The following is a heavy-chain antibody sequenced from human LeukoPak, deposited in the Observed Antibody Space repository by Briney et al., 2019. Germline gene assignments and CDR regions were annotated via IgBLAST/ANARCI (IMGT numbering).Heavy chain of an antibody. D-gene: IGHD3-22*01. J-gene: IGHJ3*02. V-gene: IGHV3-53*01. Sequence: GGSLRLSCAASGFTVSSNYMSWVRQAPGKGLEWGSVIYSGGSTYYADSVKGRFTISRDNSKSSLYLQMNSLRADDTAVYYCARRGRASDYYYKGGFDIWGQGTMVTVSS. CDR1: GFTVSSNY. CDR2: IYSGGST. CDR3: ARRGRASDYYYKGGFDI.